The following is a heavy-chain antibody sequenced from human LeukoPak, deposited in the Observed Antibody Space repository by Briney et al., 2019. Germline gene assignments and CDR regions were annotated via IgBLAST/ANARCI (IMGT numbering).Heavy chain of an antibody. J-gene: IGHJ4*02. CDR1: GFTFSSYW. V-gene: IGHV3-64*01. D-gene: IGHD3-22*01. CDR2: ISSNGGST. CDR3: ARVSDYYPSYFDY. Sequence: GGSPRLSCAASGFTFSSYWMSWVRQAPGKGLEYVSAISSNGGSTYYANSVKGRFTISRDNSKNTLYLQMGSLRAEDMAVYYCARVSDYYPSYFDYWGQGTLVTVSS.